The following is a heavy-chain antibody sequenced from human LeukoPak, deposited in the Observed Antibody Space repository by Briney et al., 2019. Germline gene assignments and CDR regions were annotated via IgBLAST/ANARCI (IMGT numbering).Heavy chain of an antibody. CDR2: ISTGGSPI. Sequence: GGSLRLSCAASKFTFSTYSMNWVRQAPGKGLGWVSYISTGGSPIYYADSVKGRFTISRDNAKNSLYLQMSSLRAEDTAVYYCAQTSGYWGQGTLVTVSS. J-gene: IGHJ4*02. CDR1: KFTFSTYS. CDR3: AQTSGY. V-gene: IGHV3-48*01.